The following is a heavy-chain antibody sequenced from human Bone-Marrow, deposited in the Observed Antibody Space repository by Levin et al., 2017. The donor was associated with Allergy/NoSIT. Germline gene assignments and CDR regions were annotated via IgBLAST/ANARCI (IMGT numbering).Heavy chain of an antibody. V-gene: IGHV2-5*02. Sequence: SGPTLVKPTQTLTLTCTFSGFSLSETAVGVGWIRQPPGKALEWLALIYWDDDNHYSPSLRSRLTVTKDTSKNQVVLTLTNMDSVDTATYFCAHGSGWLFDYWGQGTLVTVSS. D-gene: IGHD6-19*01. J-gene: IGHJ4*02. CDR3: AHGSGWLFDY. CDR2: IYWDDDN. CDR1: GFSLSETAVG.